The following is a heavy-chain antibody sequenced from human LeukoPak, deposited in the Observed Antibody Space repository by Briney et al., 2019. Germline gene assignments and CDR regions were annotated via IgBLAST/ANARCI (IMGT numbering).Heavy chain of an antibody. CDR1: GFTFDDYA. V-gene: IGHV3-9*01. CDR2: ISWNSGSI. CDR3: AKDNQEVGRYSGFDP. J-gene: IGHJ5*02. Sequence: GRSLRLSCAASGFTFDDYAMHWVRQAPGKGLEWVSGISWNSGSIGYADSVKGRFTISRDNAKNSLYLQMNSLRAEDTALYYCAKDNQEVGRYSGFDPWGQGTLVTVSS. D-gene: IGHD2-15*01.